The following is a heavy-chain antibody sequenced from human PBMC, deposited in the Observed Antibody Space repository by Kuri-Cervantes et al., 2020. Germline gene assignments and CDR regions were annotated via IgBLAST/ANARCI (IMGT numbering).Heavy chain of an antibody. CDR2: ISYDGSNK. CDR1: GFTFSSYA. V-gene: IGHV3-30-3*01. J-gene: IGHJ6*03. CDR3: AKDQFPAAGHYYMDV. Sequence: GESLKISCAASGFTFSSYAMHWVRQAPGKGLEWVAVISYDGSNKYYADSVKGRFTVSRDNSKNTLYLQMNSLRAEDTAVYYCAKDQFPAAGHYYMDVWGKGTTVTVSS. D-gene: IGHD6-13*01.